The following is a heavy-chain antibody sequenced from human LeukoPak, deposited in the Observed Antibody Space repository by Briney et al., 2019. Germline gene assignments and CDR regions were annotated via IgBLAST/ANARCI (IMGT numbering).Heavy chain of an antibody. J-gene: IGHJ6*03. Sequence: SETLSLTCTVSGDSISSGSYYWSWIRQPAGKELEYIGRVYTGGNIKYNPSLQSRVTISIDTSKNQFFLTLSSVTAADTGVDYCARGHWGVVVAATGYYYYYYMDVWGKGTTVTISS. D-gene: IGHD2-15*01. CDR1: GDSISSGSYY. CDR3: ARGHWGVVVAATGYYYYYYMDV. V-gene: IGHV4-61*02. CDR2: VYTGGNI.